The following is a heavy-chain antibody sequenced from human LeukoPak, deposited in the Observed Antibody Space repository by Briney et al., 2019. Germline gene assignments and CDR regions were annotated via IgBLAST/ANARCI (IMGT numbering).Heavy chain of an antibody. D-gene: IGHD3-22*01. CDR2: IYPGDSDT. J-gene: IGHJ4*02. CDR3: ARDIYDSSGYYPYYFDY. V-gene: IGHV5-51*01. CDR1: GYSFTSYW. Sequence: GASLKISCKGSGYSFTSYWIGWVRQMPGKGLEWMGIIYPGDSDTRYSPSFQGQVTISADKSISTAYLQWSSLKASDTAMYYCARDIYDSSGYYPYYFDYWGQGTLVTVSS.